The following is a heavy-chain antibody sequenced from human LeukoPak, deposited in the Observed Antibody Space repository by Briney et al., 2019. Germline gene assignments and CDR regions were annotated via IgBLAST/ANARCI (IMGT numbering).Heavy chain of an antibody. D-gene: IGHD3-3*01. CDR2: MNPNSGNT. CDR3: ARGFRGSTYYDFWSGYRPADY. CDR1: GYTFTSYD. Sequence: ASVKVSCKASGYTFTSYDINWVRQATGQGLEWMGWMNPNSGNTGYAQKFQGRVTITRNTSISTAYMELSSLRPEDTAVYYCARGFRGSTYYDFWSGYRPADYWGQGTLVTVSS. J-gene: IGHJ4*02. V-gene: IGHV1-8*03.